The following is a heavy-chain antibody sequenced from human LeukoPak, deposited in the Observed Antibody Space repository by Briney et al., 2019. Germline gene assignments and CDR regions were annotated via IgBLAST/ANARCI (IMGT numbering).Heavy chain of an antibody. Sequence: SETLSLTCTVSGGSISSSSYYWGWIRQPPGKGLEWIGSIYYSGSTYYNPSLKSRVTISVDTSKNQFSLKLSSVTAADTAVYYCARDSRLRWYFDYWGQGTLVTVSS. CDR1: GGSISSSSYY. CDR2: IYYSGST. CDR3: ARDSRLRWYFDY. D-gene: IGHD4-23*01. J-gene: IGHJ4*02. V-gene: IGHV4-39*07.